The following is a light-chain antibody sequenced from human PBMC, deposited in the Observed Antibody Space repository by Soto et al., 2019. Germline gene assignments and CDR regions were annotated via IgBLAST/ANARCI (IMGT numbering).Light chain of an antibody. CDR2: NVY. Sequence: QSALNQPASGSGSPGQSITISCTGTSSDVGAYNFVSWHQQHPGKAPKLMIYNVYDRPSGISYRFSGSKSGNTASLTISGLQGEDEADYYCSAYTVSRTYVFGTGTKLTVL. CDR1: SSDVGAYNF. V-gene: IGLV2-14*03. CDR3: SAYTVSRTYV. J-gene: IGLJ1*01.